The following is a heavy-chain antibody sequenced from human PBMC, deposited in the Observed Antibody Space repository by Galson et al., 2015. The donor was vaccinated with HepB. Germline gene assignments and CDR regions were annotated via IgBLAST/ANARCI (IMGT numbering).Heavy chain of an antibody. CDR2: ISGSSDYA. V-gene: IGHV3-11*06. Sequence: SLRLSCAASGFSFSDYYMSWIRQAPGKGLEWVSYISGSSDYANYADSVKDRFIISRDNAKNSLHLQMNSLRVEDTAVYYCARDGGSGSPGDYWGQGVLVTVSS. CDR3: ARDGGSGSPGDY. J-gene: IGHJ4*02. D-gene: IGHD3-10*01. CDR1: GFSFSDYY.